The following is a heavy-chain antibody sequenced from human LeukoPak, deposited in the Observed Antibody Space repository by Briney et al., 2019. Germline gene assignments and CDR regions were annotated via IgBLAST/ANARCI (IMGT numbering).Heavy chain of an antibody. V-gene: IGHV3-21*01. D-gene: IGHD6-13*01. J-gene: IGHJ4*02. CDR3: ARNSSSWYYFNY. CDR2: ISSSSSYI. CDR1: GFTFSSYS. Sequence: GGSLRLSCAASGFTFSSYSMNWVRQAPGKGLEWVSSISSSSSYIYYADSVKGRFTISRDNAKNSLYLQMNSLRAEDTAVYYCARNSSSWYYFNYWGQGTLVTVSS.